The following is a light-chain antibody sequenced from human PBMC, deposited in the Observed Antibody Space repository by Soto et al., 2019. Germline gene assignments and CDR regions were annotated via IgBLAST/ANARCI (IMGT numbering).Light chain of an antibody. CDR3: QQYNSYPAT. Sequence: DIQMTQSPSTLSASVGDRVPITCRASQSISSWLSWYQQKPGKAPKLLIYDASSLESGVPSRFSGSGSGTEFTLTISSLQPDDFATYYGQQYNSYPATFGQGTKLEIK. CDR1: QSISSW. V-gene: IGKV1-5*01. CDR2: DAS. J-gene: IGKJ2*01.